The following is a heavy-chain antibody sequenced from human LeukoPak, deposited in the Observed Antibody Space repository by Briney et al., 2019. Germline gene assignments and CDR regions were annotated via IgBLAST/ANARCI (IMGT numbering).Heavy chain of an antibody. D-gene: IGHD6-19*01. J-gene: IGHJ4*02. Sequence: PSETLSLTCTVSGGSISSYYWSWIRQPPGKGLEWIGYIYYGGSTNYNPSLKSRVTISVDTSKNQFSLKLSSVTAADTAVYYCARVGSSGWFNDWGQGTLVTVSS. CDR2: IYYGGST. CDR3: ARVGSSGWFND. CDR1: GGSISSYY. V-gene: IGHV4-59*01.